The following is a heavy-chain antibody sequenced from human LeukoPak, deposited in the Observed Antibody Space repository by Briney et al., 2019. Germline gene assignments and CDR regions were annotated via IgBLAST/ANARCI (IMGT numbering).Heavy chain of an antibody. Sequence: SETLSLTCTISGGSVSDYYWSWIRQSPGKGLEWIGYIYYTGSTSYNPSLKSRVTISADTSKNEFSLKLNSVTAADTAVYYCASRKLGNDYWGQGTLVTVSS. J-gene: IGHJ4*02. CDR1: GGSVSDYY. V-gene: IGHV4-59*02. D-gene: IGHD7-27*01. CDR3: ASRKLGNDY. CDR2: IYYTGST.